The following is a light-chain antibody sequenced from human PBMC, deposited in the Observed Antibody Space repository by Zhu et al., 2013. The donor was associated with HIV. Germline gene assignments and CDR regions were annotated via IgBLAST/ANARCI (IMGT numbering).Light chain of an antibody. CDR3: QQYNTYSHT. J-gene: IGKJ1*01. CDR1: QSISSW. Sequence: DIQMTQSPSTLSASVGDRVTITCRASQSISSWLAWYQQKSGKAPKLLISKASSLESGVPSRFSGSGSGTEFTLTISRLQPDDFATYHCQQYNTYSHTFGHGTKVEIK. CDR2: KAS. V-gene: IGKV1-5*03.